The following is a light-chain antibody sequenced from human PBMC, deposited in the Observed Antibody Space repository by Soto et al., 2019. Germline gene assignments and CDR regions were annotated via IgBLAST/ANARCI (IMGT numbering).Light chain of an antibody. CDR2: EVS. V-gene: IGLV2-14*01. Sequence: LTQPASVSGSPGQSITISCTGTSSDVGTYNYVSWYQHHPGKAPKLIIYEVSNRPSGVSNRFSGSKSGSTASLTISGLQAEDEADYHCTSYTRDTALVFGTGTKV. J-gene: IGLJ1*01. CDR1: SSDVGTYNY. CDR3: TSYTRDTALV.